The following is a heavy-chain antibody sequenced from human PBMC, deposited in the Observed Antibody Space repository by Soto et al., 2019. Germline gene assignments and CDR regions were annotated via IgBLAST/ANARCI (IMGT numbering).Heavy chain of an antibody. D-gene: IGHD2-15*01. CDR3: ARGSGNPFDY. CDR2: IYSSGST. J-gene: IGHJ4*02. V-gene: IGHV4-59*01. CDR1: GGSINTYY. Sequence: SETLSLTCSVSGGSINTYYWSWIRQPPGKGLEWIGYIYSSGSTNYKLSLKSRVVFSVDTSKNQFSLKLSSVTAADTAVYYCARGSGNPFDYWGRGTLVTVSS.